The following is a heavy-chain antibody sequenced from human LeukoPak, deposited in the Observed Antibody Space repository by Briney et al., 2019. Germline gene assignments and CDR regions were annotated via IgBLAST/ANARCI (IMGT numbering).Heavy chain of an antibody. Sequence: GGSLRLSCAASGFTFSSYSMNWVRQAPGKGLEWVSSISSSSSYIYYAGSVKGRFTISRDNAKNSLYLQMNSLRAEDTAVYYCARDLYAYDFWSGYYLRGDYWGQGTLVTVSS. D-gene: IGHD3-3*01. J-gene: IGHJ4*02. V-gene: IGHV3-21*01. CDR2: ISSSSSYI. CDR1: GFTFSSYS. CDR3: ARDLYAYDFWSGYYLRGDY.